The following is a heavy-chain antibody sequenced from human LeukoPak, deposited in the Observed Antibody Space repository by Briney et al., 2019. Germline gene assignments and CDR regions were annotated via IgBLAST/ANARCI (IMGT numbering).Heavy chain of an antibody. Sequence: GGSLRHSCAASGVTFSSNYMSWVRQAPGKGLEWVSVIYSGGSTYYADSVKGRFTVSRGNSKNTLYLQMNSLIAEDTAVYYSAPNIGSSGWYGGSVDYWLEGTLVTVSS. J-gene: IGHJ4*02. V-gene: IGHV3-53*01. CDR3: APNIGSSGWYGGSVDY. CDR1: GVTFSSNY. D-gene: IGHD6-19*01. CDR2: IYSGGST.